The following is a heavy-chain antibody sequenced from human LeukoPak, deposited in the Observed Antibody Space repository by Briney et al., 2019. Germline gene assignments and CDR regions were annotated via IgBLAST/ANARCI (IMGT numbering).Heavy chain of an antibody. CDR1: GFTFSDYY. CDR2: ISNSGSTI. D-gene: IGHD5-12*01. Sequence: GGSLRLSCAASGFTFSDYYMSWIRQAPGKGLEWVSYISNSGSTIYYADSVKGRFTISRDNSKNTLYLQMKSLRAEDTAVYYCAKGGGYEAQYYYYYLDVWGKGTTVTISS. CDR3: AKGGGYEAQYYYYYLDV. V-gene: IGHV3-11*04. J-gene: IGHJ6*03.